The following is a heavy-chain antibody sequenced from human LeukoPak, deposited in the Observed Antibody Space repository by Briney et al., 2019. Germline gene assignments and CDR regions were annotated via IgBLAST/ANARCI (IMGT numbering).Heavy chain of an antibody. CDR2: IYYSGST. V-gene: IGHV4-39*01. Sequence: ASETLSLTCTVSGGSISSSSYYWGWIRQPPGKGLEWIGCIYYSGSTYYNPSLKSRFTISVDTSKNPFSLKLSSVTAADTAVYYCARREWFDPWGQGTLVTVSS. CDR3: ARREWFDP. J-gene: IGHJ5*02. CDR1: GGSISSSSYY.